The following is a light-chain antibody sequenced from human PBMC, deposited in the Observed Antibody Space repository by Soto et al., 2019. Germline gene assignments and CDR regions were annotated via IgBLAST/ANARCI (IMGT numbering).Light chain of an antibody. CDR1: SSDVGGYNF. CDR2: DVS. Sequence: QSALTQPASVSGSPGQSITISCTGTSSDVGGYNFVSWYQQHPGKAPKLIISDVSNRPSGVSTRFSGSKSGNTASLTISGLQADDEADYYCSSYTSINTHVFGTGTKLTVL. CDR3: SSYTSINTHV. J-gene: IGLJ1*01. V-gene: IGLV2-14*01.